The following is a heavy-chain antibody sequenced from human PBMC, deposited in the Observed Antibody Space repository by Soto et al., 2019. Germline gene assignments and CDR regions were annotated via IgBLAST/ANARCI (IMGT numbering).Heavy chain of an antibody. CDR2: IIPIFGTA. CDR3: AREGGGDCSGGSCYSHYYYYGMDV. V-gene: IGHV1-69*13. J-gene: IGHJ6*02. Sequence: SVKVSCKASGGTFSSYAISWVRQAPGQGLEWMGGIIPIFGTANYAQKFQGRVTITADESTSTAYMELSSLRSEDTAVYYCAREGGGDCSGGSCYSHYYYYGMDVWGQGTTVTVSS. CDR1: GGTFSSYA. D-gene: IGHD2-15*01.